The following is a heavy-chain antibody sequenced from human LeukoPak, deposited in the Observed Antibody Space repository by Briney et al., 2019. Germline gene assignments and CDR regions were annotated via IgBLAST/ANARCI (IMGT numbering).Heavy chain of an antibody. Sequence: GGSLRLSCAASGFTFSSDSMNWLRQAPGKGLEWVSSISRSSDYIYYADSVKGRFTISRDNSKNTLYLQMNSLRAEDTAVYYCAKDYSNYFFFDYWGQGTLVTVSS. CDR2: ISRSSDYI. J-gene: IGHJ4*02. V-gene: IGHV3-21*04. D-gene: IGHD4-11*01. CDR3: AKDYSNYFFFDY. CDR1: GFTFSSDS.